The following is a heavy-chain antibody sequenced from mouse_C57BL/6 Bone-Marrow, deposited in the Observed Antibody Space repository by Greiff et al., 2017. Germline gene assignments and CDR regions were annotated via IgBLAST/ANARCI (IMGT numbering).Heavy chain of an antibody. CDR3: ARGYYYGSSYYFDY. CDR2: ISSGGSYT. Sequence: EVNVVESGGDLVKPGGSLKLSCAASGFTFSSYGMSWVRQTPDKRLEWVATISSGGSYTYYPDSVKGRFTIARDNAKNTLYLQMSSLKSEDTAMYYCARGYYYGSSYYFDYWGQGTTLTVSS. V-gene: IGHV5-6*01. D-gene: IGHD1-1*01. J-gene: IGHJ2*01. CDR1: GFTFSSYG.